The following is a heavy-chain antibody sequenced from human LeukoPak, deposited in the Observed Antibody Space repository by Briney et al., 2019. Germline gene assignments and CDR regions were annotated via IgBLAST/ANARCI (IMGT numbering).Heavy chain of an antibody. CDR3: ARSSGAYRSFDY. CDR2: IYYSGTT. CDR1: GGTISSYY. D-gene: IGHD1-26*01. V-gene: IGHV4-59*01. J-gene: IGHJ4*02. Sequence: SETLSLTCTVSGGTISSYYWSWIRQPPGKGLEWIGYIYYSGTTDYNPSLKSRVTISVDTSNNQFSLKVSSVTAADTAVYYCARSSGAYRSFDYWGQGTLVPVSS.